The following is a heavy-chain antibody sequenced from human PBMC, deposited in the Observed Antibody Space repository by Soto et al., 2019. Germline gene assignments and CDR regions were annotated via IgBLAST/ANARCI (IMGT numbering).Heavy chain of an antibody. J-gene: IGHJ5*02. Sequence: PGGSLRLSCAASGFTSYSYYSMNWVRQAPGKGLEWVSFISGRGSPIYYADSVRGRFTISRDNAKNVMFLLMRGLGVDDTALYFCARNPRSDIFGVRTIVENWLDPWGRGSLVTVSS. CDR2: ISGRGSPI. V-gene: IGHV3-48*01. D-gene: IGHD3-3*02. CDR1: GFTSYSYYS. CDR3: ARNPRSDIFGVRTIVENWLDP.